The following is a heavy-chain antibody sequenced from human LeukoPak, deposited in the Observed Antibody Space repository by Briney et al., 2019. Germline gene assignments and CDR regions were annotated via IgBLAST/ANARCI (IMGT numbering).Heavy chain of an antibody. V-gene: IGHV3-64*01. J-gene: IGHJ4*02. Sequence: GGSLRLSCAASGFTFSSYAMHWVRQAPGKGLEYVSAISSNGGSTYYANSVKGRFTISRDNSKNTLYLQMGSLRAEDMAVYYCARALIYYGGNSGPFDYWGQGTLVTVSS. CDR1: GFTFSSYA. D-gene: IGHD4-23*01. CDR3: ARALIYYGGNSGPFDY. CDR2: ISSNGGST.